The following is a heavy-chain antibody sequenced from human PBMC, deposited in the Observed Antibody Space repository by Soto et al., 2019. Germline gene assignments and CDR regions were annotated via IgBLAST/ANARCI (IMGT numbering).Heavy chain of an antibody. J-gene: IGHJ4*02. CDR3: TTGIRDSYGDYPSGDY. CDR2: IKSKTDGGTT. V-gene: IGHV3-15*01. CDR1: GFTFSNAW. D-gene: IGHD4-17*01. Sequence: EVQLVESGGGLVKPGGSLRLSCAASGFTFSNAWMSWVRQAPGKGLEWVGRIKSKTDGGTTDYAAPVKGRFTISRDDSKNTLYLQMNSLKTEDTAVHYCTTGIRDSYGDYPSGDYWGQGTLVTVSS.